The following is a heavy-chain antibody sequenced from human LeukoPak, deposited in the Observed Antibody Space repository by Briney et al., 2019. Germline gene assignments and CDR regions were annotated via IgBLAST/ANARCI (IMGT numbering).Heavy chain of an antibody. V-gene: IGHV1-46*01. D-gene: IGHD5-12*01. CDR3: ARDKHEWLPNYYFDY. J-gene: IGHJ4*02. CDR2: INPSGGST. CDR1: GYTFTSYY. Sequence: ASVKVSCKASGYTFTSYYMHWVRQAPGQGLEWMGIINPSGGSTSYAQKFQGRVTMTRDTSTSTVYMELGSLRSEDTAVYYCARDKHEWLPNYYFDYWGQGTLVTVSS.